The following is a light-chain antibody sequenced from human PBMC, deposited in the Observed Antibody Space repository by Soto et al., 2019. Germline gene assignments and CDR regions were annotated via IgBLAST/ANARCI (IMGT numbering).Light chain of an antibody. CDR2: DVT. Sequence: QSVLTQPRSVGASPGQSFTISCTATSSDVGRYDYVAWYQQHPGKAPKLVVYDVTERSSGVPDRFSGSKSGNPASLPLSGLQAEDEADYSCCSFAGSYSYVFGTGTKVTLL. CDR3: CSFAGSYSYV. V-gene: IGLV2-11*01. CDR1: SSDVGRYDY. J-gene: IGLJ1*01.